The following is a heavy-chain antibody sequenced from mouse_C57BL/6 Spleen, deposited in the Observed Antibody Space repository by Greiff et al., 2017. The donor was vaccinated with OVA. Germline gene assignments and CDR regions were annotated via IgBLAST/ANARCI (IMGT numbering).Heavy chain of an antibody. CDR2: IDPNSGGT. CDR1: GYTFTSYW. Sequence: VQLQQSGAELVKPGASVKLSCKASGYTFTSYWMHWVKQRPGRGLEWIGRIDPNSGGTKYNEKFKSKATLTVDKPSSTAYMQLSSLTSEDSAVYYCAREERIYYYGSSPYYYAMDYWGQGTSVTVSS. V-gene: IGHV1-72*01. D-gene: IGHD1-1*01. CDR3: AREERIYYYGSSPYYYAMDY. J-gene: IGHJ4*01.